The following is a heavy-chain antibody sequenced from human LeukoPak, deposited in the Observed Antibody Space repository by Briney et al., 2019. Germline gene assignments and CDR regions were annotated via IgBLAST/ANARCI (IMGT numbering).Heavy chain of an antibody. D-gene: IGHD3-22*01. CDR3: AISYNYPTSEYAGNDASDI. V-gene: IGHV1-18*01. Sequence: ASVKLSCKASGYNFASFDINWVRQAPGQGLEWMGWISTYNGNTNYAQKVQGRVTMTTDTSTSTAYMELRSLRSDDTAIYFCAISYNYPTSEYAGNDASDIWGQGTLVTVS. CDR1: GYNFASFD. CDR2: ISTYNGNT. J-gene: IGHJ3*02.